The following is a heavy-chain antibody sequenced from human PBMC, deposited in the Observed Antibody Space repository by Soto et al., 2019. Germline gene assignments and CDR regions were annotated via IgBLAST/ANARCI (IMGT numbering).Heavy chain of an antibody. CDR3: ATDLDYKGHDAFDI. CDR1: GFTFSDYY. Sequence: PGGSLRLSCAASGFTFSDYYMSWIRQAPGKGLEWVSYISSSGSTIYYADSVKGRFTIFRNNAKNSLYLQMNSLRAEDTAVYYCATDLDYKGHDAFDIWGQGTMVTVSS. D-gene: IGHD4-4*01. V-gene: IGHV3-11*01. CDR2: ISSSGSTI. J-gene: IGHJ3*02.